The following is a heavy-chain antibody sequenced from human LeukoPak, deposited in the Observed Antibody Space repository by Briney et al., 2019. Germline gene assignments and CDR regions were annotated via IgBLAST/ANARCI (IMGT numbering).Heavy chain of an antibody. J-gene: IGHJ4*02. V-gene: IGHV4-34*01. D-gene: IGHD4-23*01. CDR2: INHSGST. Sequence: SGTLPLTCAVYGGSFSGYYWSWIRQPPGKGLEWIGEINHSGSTNYNPSLKSRVTISVDTSKNQFSLKLSSVTAADTAVYYCARGAGGDYWGQGTLVTVSS. CDR1: GGSFSGYY. CDR3: ARGAGGDY.